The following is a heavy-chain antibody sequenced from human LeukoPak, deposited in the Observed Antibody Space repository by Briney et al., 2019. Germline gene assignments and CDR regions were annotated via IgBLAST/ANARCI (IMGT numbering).Heavy chain of an antibody. V-gene: IGHV4-34*01. Sequence: SETLSLTCAVYGGSFSGYYWSWIRQPPGKGLEWIGEINHSGSTNYNPSLKSRVTVSVDTSKNQFSLKLSSVTAADTAVYYCARWRRAETFDYWGQGTLVTVSS. J-gene: IGHJ4*02. D-gene: IGHD3-3*01. CDR1: GGSFSGYY. CDR3: ARWRRAETFDY. CDR2: INHSGST.